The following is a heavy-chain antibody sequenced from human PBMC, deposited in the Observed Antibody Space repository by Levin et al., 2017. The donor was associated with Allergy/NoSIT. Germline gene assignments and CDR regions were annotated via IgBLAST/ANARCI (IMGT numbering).Heavy chain of an antibody. CDR3: ARLHDNGVN. Sequence: GGSLRLSCAASGFTFSSYEMNWVRQAPGKGLEWLSFINGVGTTIYYADSVKGRFTTFRDNAKNSLYLQMNSLRVEDTAVYYCARLHDNGVNWGQGTLVTVSS. V-gene: IGHV3-48*03. CDR2: INGVGTTI. CDR1: GFTFSSYE. D-gene: IGHD4-17*01. J-gene: IGHJ4*02.